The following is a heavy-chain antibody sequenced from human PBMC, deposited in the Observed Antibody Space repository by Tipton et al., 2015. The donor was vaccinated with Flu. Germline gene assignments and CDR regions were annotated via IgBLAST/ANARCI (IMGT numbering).Heavy chain of an antibody. Sequence: QLVQSGAEVKKPGESLKISCKGSGYSFTSYWIGWVRQMPGKGLEWMGIIYPGDSDTRYSPSFQGQVTISADKSISTAYLQWSSLKASDTAMYYCVSHYLAYCGGVCYSGFDYWAQGPLVPAS. J-gene: IGHJ4*02. D-gene: IGHD2-21*02. CDR2: IYPGDSDT. CDR1: GYSFTSYW. CDR3: VSHYLAYCGGVCYSGFDY. V-gene: IGHV5-51*03.